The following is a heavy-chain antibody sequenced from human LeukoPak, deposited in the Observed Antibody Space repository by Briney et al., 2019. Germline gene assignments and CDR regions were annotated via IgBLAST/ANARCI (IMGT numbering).Heavy chain of an antibody. V-gene: IGHV1-46*01. J-gene: IGHJ4*02. CDR1: GYTFTGYY. D-gene: IGHD1-26*01. Sequence: ASVKVSCKASGYTFTGYYMHWVRQAPGQGLEWMGIINPSGGSTSYAQKFQGRVTMTRDTSTSTVYMELSSLRSEDTAVYYCARDRIVGASGYWGQGTLVTVSS. CDR3: ARDRIVGASGY. CDR2: INPSGGST.